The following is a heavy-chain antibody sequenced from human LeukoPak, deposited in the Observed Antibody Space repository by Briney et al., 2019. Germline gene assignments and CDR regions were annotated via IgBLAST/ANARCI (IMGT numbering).Heavy chain of an antibody. Sequence: GRSLRLSCAASGFAFSSHWMTWVRQAPGKGLEWVANVNREGSDKNYVDSVKGRFTISRDNAKSALYLQMNSLRVEDTAVYYCARDGVLGGRDVWGQGTTVTVS. CDR2: VNREGSDK. J-gene: IGHJ6*02. CDR3: ARDGVLGGRDV. CDR1: GFAFSSHW. V-gene: IGHV3-7*01. D-gene: IGHD4/OR15-4a*01.